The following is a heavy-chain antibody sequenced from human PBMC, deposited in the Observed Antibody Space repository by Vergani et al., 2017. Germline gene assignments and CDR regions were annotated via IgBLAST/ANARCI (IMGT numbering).Heavy chain of an antibody. CDR2: LTASGSGI. Sequence: EVQLLESGGRLVQPGGSLRLSCVASGFASSRYAMSWVRQAPGRGLEWVSGLTASGSGISYADSAWGRFTISGDNYKNTLFLQMDSLRAEDTAVYYCAKSGWLQHFGAHYFDSWGQGILVTVSS. V-gene: IGHV3-23*01. CDR3: AKSGWLQHFGAHYFDS. CDR1: GFASSRYA. J-gene: IGHJ4*02. D-gene: IGHD3-16*01.